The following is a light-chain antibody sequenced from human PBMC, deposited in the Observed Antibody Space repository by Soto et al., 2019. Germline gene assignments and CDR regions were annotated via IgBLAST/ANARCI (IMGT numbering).Light chain of an antibody. Sequence: EIVLTQSPATLSLSPGESATLSRRASHSVSRTYLAWYQQKPGQAPRLLIYGTSDRATGTPDRFSGSGSGTDFTLTISRLEPEDSAVYYCQQFDDSVTFGQGTRLENK. CDR1: HSVSRTY. CDR3: QQFDDSVT. CDR2: GTS. J-gene: IGKJ5*01. V-gene: IGKV3-20*01.